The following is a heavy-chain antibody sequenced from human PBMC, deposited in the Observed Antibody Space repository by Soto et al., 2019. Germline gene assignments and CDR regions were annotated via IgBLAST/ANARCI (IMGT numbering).Heavy chain of an antibody. J-gene: IGHJ5*02. CDR2: INHSGST. D-gene: IGHD2-15*01. CDR3: ARSGSVVVASIVRGARRFDP. Sequence: QVQLQQWGAGLLKPSETLSLTCAVYGGYFSGYYWGWIRQPPGKGLEWIGEINHSGSTNYNPSLKSLVTISLDTYKEQFALKRGSVTAADTAVYYCARSGSVVVASIVRGARRFDPWGQGTLVTVSS. CDR1: GGYFSGYY. V-gene: IGHV4-34*01.